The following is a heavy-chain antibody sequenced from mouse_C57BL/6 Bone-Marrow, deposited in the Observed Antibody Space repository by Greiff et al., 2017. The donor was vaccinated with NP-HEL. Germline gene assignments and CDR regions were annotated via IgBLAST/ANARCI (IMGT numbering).Heavy chain of an antibody. J-gene: IGHJ4*01. Sequence: VQLQQPGAELVKPGASVKLSCKASGYTFTSYWMQWVKQRPGQGLEWIGEIDPSDSYTNYNQKFKGKATLTVDTSSSSAYMQLSSLTSEYSAVYYCARSWVITTVVAHYAMDYWGQGTSVTVSS. CDR1: GYTFTSYW. CDR2: IDPSDSYT. D-gene: IGHD1-1*01. CDR3: ARSWVITTVVAHYAMDY. V-gene: IGHV1-50*01.